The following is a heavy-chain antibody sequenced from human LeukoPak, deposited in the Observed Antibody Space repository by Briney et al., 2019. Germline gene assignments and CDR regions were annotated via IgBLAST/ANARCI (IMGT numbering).Heavy chain of an antibody. CDR1: GGTFSSYA. D-gene: IGHD6-19*01. CDR2: IIPIFGTA. V-gene: IGHV1-69*05. Sequence: GSSVKVSCKASGGTFSSYAISWVRQAPGQGLEWMGGIIPIFGTANYAQKFQGRVTMTRNTSISTAYMELSSLRSEDTAVYYCAKGTSGWYSNFDYWGQGTLVTVSS. J-gene: IGHJ4*02. CDR3: AKGTSGWYSNFDY.